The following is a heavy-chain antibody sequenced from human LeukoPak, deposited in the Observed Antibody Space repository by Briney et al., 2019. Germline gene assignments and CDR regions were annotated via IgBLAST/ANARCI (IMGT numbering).Heavy chain of an antibody. V-gene: IGHV3-15*01. Sequence: PGGSLRLSCAASGFTFSGSAMHWVRQASGKGLEWVGRIKSKTDGGTADYAAPVKGRFTISRDDSKNTLYLEMYSLKTEDTAMYYCLYFWSGSSLVDYWGQGTLVTVSS. CDR1: GFTFSGSA. J-gene: IGHJ4*02. CDR3: LYFWSGSSLVDY. CDR2: IKSKTDGGTA. D-gene: IGHD3-3*01.